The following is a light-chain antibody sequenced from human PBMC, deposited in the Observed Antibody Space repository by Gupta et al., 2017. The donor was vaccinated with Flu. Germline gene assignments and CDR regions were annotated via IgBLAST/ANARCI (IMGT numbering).Light chain of an antibody. V-gene: IGLV1-51*02. Sequence: QPVLTQPPSVSAAPGQKATISCSGSSSNIGNNYVSWYQQLPGTAPKLLIYENNKRPSGIPDRFSGSKSGTSATLSITGLQTGEEADYYCGTWDTSMSAGVFGRGTKVTVL. CDR2: ENN. CDR1: SSNIGNNY. CDR3: GTWDTSMSAGV. J-gene: IGLJ1*01.